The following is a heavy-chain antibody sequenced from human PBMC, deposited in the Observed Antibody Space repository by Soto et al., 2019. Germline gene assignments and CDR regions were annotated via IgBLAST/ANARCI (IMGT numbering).Heavy chain of an antibody. D-gene: IGHD3-22*01. CDR1: GYSFCSHW. CDR3: ARPPCISGYCDY. CDR2: IYPADSET. Sequence: GESLKISRKGSGYSFCSHWIGWVRQMPGKGPEGVGIIYPADSETRYSPSFEGQVNISVDKSINPAYLQWRSLKTSDTGMYYCARPPCISGYCDYWGQGTLVTVSS. J-gene: IGHJ4*02. V-gene: IGHV5-51*01.